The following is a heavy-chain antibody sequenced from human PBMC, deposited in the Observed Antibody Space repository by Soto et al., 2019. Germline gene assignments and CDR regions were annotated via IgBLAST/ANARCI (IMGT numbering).Heavy chain of an antibody. J-gene: IGHJ5*02. D-gene: IGHD6-19*01. CDR3: ERQSVAGTGDWFDP. CDR1: GGSISSSSCY. V-gene: IGHV4-39*01. Sequence: SETLSLTCTVSGGSISSSSCYGGWIPQPPGKGLEWIGSIYYSGSTYYNPSLNSRVTISVDTSKNQFSLKLRSVTAADTAVYYCERQSVAGTGDWFDPWGQGTLVTVSS. CDR2: IYYSGST.